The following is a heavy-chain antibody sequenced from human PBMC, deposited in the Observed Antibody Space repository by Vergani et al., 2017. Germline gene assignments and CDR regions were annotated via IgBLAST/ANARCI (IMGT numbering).Heavy chain of an antibody. Sequence: EVQLVQSGTEVKKPGESLRISCKGSGYSFTSYWINWVRQMPGKGLEWMGRIDPSDSYTNYSPSFQGHVTISADKSISTAYLQWSSLKASDTAMYYCARRGHYYDGSGYYQSDAFDIWGQGTMVTVSS. J-gene: IGHJ3*02. D-gene: IGHD3-22*01. CDR3: ARRGHYYDGSGYYQSDAFDI. CDR2: IDPSDSYT. V-gene: IGHV5-10-1*03. CDR1: GYSFTSYW.